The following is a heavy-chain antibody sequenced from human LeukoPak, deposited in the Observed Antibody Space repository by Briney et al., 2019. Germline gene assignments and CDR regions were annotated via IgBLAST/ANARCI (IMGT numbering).Heavy chain of an antibody. D-gene: IGHD5-12*01. Sequence: GGSLRLSCAASGFTFSNYAMSWVRQAPGKGLEWVSAISGSSDGTYYADSVKGRFTISRDNSKNTLYLQMNSLRAEDTAVYYCAKDGHSGYDWNGYLDYRGQGTLVTVSS. J-gene: IGHJ4*02. CDR3: AKDGHSGYDWNGYLDY. CDR1: GFTFSNYA. CDR2: ISGSSDGT. V-gene: IGHV3-23*01.